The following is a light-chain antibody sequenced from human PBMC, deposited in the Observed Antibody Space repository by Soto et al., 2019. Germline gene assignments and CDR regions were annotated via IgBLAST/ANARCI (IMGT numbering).Light chain of an antibody. CDR3: LVSSGGAFV. V-gene: IGLV7-46*01. CDR2: DTT. J-gene: IGLJ1*01. Sequence: QAVVTPEPSLTVSPGGTVTLTCGSSTGAVTSDHYPYWFQQKPGQAPRTLIYDTTNKYSWTPARFSGSLLGGKAALTLSGAQPEDEAEYYCLVSSGGAFVFGAGTKVTVL. CDR1: TGAVTSDHY.